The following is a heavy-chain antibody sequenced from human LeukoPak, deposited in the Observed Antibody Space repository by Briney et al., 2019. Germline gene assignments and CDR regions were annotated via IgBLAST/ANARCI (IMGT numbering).Heavy chain of an antibody. CDR2: IYYSGST. D-gene: IGHD5-24*01. V-gene: IGHV4-31*03. CDR3: ARRVEIVSFWFDP. J-gene: IGHJ5*02. CDR1: DGSISSGGYY. Sequence: SETLSLTCTVSDGSISSGGYYWSWIRQHPGKGLEWIGYIYYSGSTYYNPSLKSRVTISVDTSKNQFSLKLSSVTAADTAVYYCARRVEIVSFWFDPWGQGTLVTVSS.